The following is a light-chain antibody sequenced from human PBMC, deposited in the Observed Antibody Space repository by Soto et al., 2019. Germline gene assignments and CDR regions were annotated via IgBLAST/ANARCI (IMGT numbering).Light chain of an antibody. CDR1: QGVTSSG. Sequence: ETALSQSPDTLSLSPGERATLSCRASQGVTSSGLAWYQQKPGQAPRVLIYAVSSRATGVPDRFSGSASGTEFTLTIDRLEPEDSAVYYCQQFGDSAFTFGGGTKVEI. CDR2: AVS. J-gene: IGKJ4*01. CDR3: QQFGDSAFT. V-gene: IGKV3-20*01.